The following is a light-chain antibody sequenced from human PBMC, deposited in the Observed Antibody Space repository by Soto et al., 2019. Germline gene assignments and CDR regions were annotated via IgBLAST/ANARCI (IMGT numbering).Light chain of an antibody. CDR1: QSVNGH. CDR3: QQDYNLPWT. Sequence: EIVVTQSPATLSVSPGERATLSCRVSQSVNGHLAWYQQKPGQAPRLLIYGASTRATGIPARFSGSGSGTDFTLTISSLQPEDFAVYYCQQDYNLPWTFGQGTKVEIK. J-gene: IGKJ1*01. V-gene: IGKV3D-15*02. CDR2: GAS.